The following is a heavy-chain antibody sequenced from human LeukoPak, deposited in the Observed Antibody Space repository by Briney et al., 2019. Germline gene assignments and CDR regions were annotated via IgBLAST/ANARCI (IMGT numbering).Heavy chain of an antibody. D-gene: IGHD1-26*01. J-gene: IGHJ4*02. V-gene: IGHV3-21*01. CDR2: ISSSSSYI. Sequence: GGSLRLSCAASGFTVSSNYMSWVRQAPGKGLEWVSSISSSSSYIYYADSVKGRFTISRDNAKNSLYLQMNSLRAEDTAVYYCASDFESGSYSGDYWGQGTLVTVSS. CDR3: ASDFESGSYSGDY. CDR1: GFTVSSNY.